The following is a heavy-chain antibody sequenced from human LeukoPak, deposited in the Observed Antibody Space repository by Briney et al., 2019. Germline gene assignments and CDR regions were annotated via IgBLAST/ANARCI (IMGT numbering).Heavy chain of an antibody. V-gene: IGHV4-39*01. Sequence: SETLSLTCTVSGNSISSGDNYWGWIRQPPGKGLEWIGSIFHSGGTYYNPSLKSRVTISVDTSKNQFSLKLSSVTAADTAVYYCASEGGRGYWGQGTLVTVSS. CDR3: ASEGGRGY. CDR2: IFHSGGT. J-gene: IGHJ4*02. CDR1: GNSISSGDNY. D-gene: IGHD3-16*01.